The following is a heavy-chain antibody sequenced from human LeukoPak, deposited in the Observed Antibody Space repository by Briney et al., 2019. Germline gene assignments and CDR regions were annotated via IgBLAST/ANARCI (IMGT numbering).Heavy chain of an antibody. CDR2: ISSSTGTI. CDR3: AKISPGSYGYFDY. V-gene: IGHV3-48*02. D-gene: IGHD3-10*01. J-gene: IGHJ4*02. CDR1: GFTFSDYS. Sequence: GGSLRLSCAASGFTFSDYSMNWVRQAPGKGLEWVSYISSSTGTIHYADSVKGRFIISRDNAKNSLFLQMNSLRDEDTAVYYCAKISPGSYGYFDYWGQGTLVTVSS.